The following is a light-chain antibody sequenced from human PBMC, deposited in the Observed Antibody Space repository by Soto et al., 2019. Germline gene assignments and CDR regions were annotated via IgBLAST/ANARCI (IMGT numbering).Light chain of an antibody. V-gene: IGKV3-15*01. CDR2: GAS. J-gene: IGKJ2*03. Sequence: EIVMTQSPATLSVSPGDRVTLSCRASQSISSDLAWYQQKPGQAPRLLIFGASTRATGIPARFSGSGSGTEFTLTISRLQSDDFAGYYCQHYNNWPPYSFGPGTKLEIK. CDR3: QHYNNWPPYS. CDR1: QSISSD.